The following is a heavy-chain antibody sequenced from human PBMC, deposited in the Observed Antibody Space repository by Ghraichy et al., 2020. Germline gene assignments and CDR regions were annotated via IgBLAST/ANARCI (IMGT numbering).Heavy chain of an antibody. CDR1: GFTFSNYG. V-gene: IGHV3-30*02. Sequence: GGSLRLSCAAAGFTFSNYGMHWVRQAPGKGLEWVAFIRYDGNTKYYGDSVKGRFTISKDNSKNTLYLQMSSLRVDDTAMYYCASLYYDTLAGYHAGYYMDVWGKGTTVTVSS. CDR2: IRYDGNTK. J-gene: IGHJ6*03. D-gene: IGHD3-9*01. CDR3: ASLYYDTLAGYHAGYYMDV.